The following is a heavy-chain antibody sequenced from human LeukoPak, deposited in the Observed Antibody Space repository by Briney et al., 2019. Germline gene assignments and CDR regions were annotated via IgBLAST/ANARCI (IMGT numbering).Heavy chain of an antibody. Sequence: PGGSLRLSCAASGFTFSSYAMHWVRQAPGKGLEWVAVISYDGSNKYYADSVKGRFTISRDNSKNTLYLQMNSLRAEDTAVYYCARSRIYDFWSGPYRAGYAFDIWGQGTMVTVSS. CDR1: GFTFSSYA. CDR3: ARSRIYDFWSGPYRAGYAFDI. V-gene: IGHV3-30-3*01. CDR2: ISYDGSNK. J-gene: IGHJ3*02. D-gene: IGHD3-3*01.